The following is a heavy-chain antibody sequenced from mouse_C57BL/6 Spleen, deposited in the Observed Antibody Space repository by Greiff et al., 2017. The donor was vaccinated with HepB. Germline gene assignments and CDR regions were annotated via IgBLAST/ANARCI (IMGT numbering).Heavy chain of an antibody. D-gene: IGHD2-3*01. V-gene: IGHV1-69*01. Sequence: VKLQQPGAELVMPGASVKLSCKASGYTFTSYWMHWVKQRPGQGLEWIGEIDPSDSYTNYNQKFKGKSTLTVDKSSSTAYMQLSSLTSEDSAVYYCACDGSWFAYWGQGTLVTVSA. CDR2: IDPSDSYT. CDR3: ACDGSWFAY. J-gene: IGHJ3*01. CDR1: GYTFTSYW.